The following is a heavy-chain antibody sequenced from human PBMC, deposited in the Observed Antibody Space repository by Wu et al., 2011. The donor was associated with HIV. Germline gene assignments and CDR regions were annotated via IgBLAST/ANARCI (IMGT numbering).Heavy chain of an antibody. CDR3: ARGGGXVYYYYYY. CDR2: SSLSLIQ. Sequence: QVQLVQSGAEVKKPGSSVKVSCKASGGHRSAPLVSAGCDRPLDKALSGWEGSSLSLIQQTTHRTFQGRVTITADKSTSTAYMEVSSLRSEDTAVYYCARGGGXVYYYYYY. CDR1: GGHRSAPLV. J-gene: IGHJ6*03. D-gene: IGHD3-16*01. V-gene: IGHV1-69*06.